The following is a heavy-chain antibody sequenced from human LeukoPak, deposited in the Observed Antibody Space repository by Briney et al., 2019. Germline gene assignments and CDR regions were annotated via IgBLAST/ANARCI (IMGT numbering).Heavy chain of an antibody. D-gene: IGHD5-12*01. CDR3: ATIRHSGYVATSFSA. CDR2: INHSGST. CDR1: GGSFSGYY. Sequence: SETLSHTCAVYGGSFSGYYWSWIRQPPGKGLEWIGEINHSGSTNYNPSLKSRVTISVDTSKNQFSLKLSSVTAADTAVYYCATIRHSGYVATSFSAWGQGTLVTVSS. V-gene: IGHV4-34*01. J-gene: IGHJ5*02.